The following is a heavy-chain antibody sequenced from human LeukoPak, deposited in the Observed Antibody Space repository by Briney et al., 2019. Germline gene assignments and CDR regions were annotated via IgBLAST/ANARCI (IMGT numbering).Heavy chain of an antibody. CDR1: GGSISSSSYY. V-gene: IGHV4-39*07. CDR3: ARGVSFGFDYFDY. J-gene: IGHJ4*02. CDR2: IYYSGST. Sequence: PSETLSLTCTVSGGSISSSSYYWGWIRQPPGKGLEWIGSIYYSGSTYYNPSLKSRVTISVDTSKNQFSLKLSSVTAADTAVYYCARGVSFGFDYFDYWGQGTLVTVSS. D-gene: IGHD5-18*01.